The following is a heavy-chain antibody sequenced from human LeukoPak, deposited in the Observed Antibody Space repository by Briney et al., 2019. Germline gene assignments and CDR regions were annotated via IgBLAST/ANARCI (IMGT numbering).Heavy chain of an antibody. D-gene: IGHD1-7*01. CDR2: INHSGST. V-gene: IGHV4-34*01. J-gene: IGHJ5*02. CDR3: ARDLGLGNYNWFDP. Sequence: SETLSLTCTVSGGSISSYYWSWIRQPPGKGLEWIGEINHSGSTNYNPSLKSRVTISVDTSKNQFSLKLSSVTAADTAVYYCARDLGLGNYNWFDPWGQGTLVTVSS. CDR1: GGSISSYY.